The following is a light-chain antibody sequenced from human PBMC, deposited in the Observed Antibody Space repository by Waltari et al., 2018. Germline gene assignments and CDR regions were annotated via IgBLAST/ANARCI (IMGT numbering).Light chain of an antibody. CDR3: QQYGSSPQT. V-gene: IGKV3-20*01. J-gene: IGKJ1*01. Sequence: EFVLTQSPGTRSLSPGARATLSCRASQRVSSSYLAWYQQKPGQAPRLLIYGASSRAPCIPDRFSGSGSVTDFTLTISRLEPEDFAVYYCQQYGSSPQTFGQGTKVEIK. CDR2: GAS. CDR1: QRVSSSY.